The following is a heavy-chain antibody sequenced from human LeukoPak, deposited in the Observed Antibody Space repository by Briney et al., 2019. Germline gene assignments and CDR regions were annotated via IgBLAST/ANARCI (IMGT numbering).Heavy chain of an antibody. CDR3: AKAFFDSSGYYSKFDY. Sequence: QPGGSLRLSCAASGFTFSSYAMSWVRQAPGKGLEWVSAISGSGGSTYYADSVRGRFTISRDNSKNTLYLQMNSLRAEDTAVYYCAKAFFDSSGYYSKFDYWGQGTLVTVSS. CDR1: GFTFSSYA. CDR2: ISGSGGST. D-gene: IGHD3-22*01. J-gene: IGHJ4*02. V-gene: IGHV3-23*01.